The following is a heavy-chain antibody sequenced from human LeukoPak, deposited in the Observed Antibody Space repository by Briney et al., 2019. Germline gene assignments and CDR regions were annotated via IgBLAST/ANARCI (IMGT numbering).Heavy chain of an antibody. CDR1: GYTFTGYY. V-gene: IGHV1-2*02. J-gene: IGHJ3*02. CDR2: INPNSGGT. Sequence: GASVKVSCKASGYTFTGYYMHWVRQAPGQGLEWMGWINPNSGGTNYAQKFQGRVTMTRDTSISTAYMELSRLRSDDTAVYYCARVRYFEPLDAFDIWGQGTMVTVSS. CDR3: ARVRYFEPLDAFDI. D-gene: IGHD3-9*01.